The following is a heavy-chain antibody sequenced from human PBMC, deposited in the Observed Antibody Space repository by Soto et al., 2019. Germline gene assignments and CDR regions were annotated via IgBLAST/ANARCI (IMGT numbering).Heavy chain of an antibody. CDR3: ARGSSSWYYFDY. CDR1: GGSISNYY. D-gene: IGHD6-13*01. Sequence: PSETLSLTCTVSGGSISNYYWNWIRQPPGKGLEWIGYIYYSGSTNYNPSLKSRVTISVDTSKNHFSLKLSSVTAADTAVYYCARGSSSWYYFDYWGQGTLVTVSS. V-gene: IGHV4-59*01. CDR2: IYYSGST. J-gene: IGHJ4*02.